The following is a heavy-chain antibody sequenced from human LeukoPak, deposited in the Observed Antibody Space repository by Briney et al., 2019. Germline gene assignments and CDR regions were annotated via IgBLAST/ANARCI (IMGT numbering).Heavy chain of an antibody. Sequence: ASVKVSCKASGCTFTGYYMHWVRQAPGQGLEWMGWINPNSGGTNYAQKFQGRVTMTRDTSISTAYMELSRLRSDDTAVYYCARDPRADTAMVTGWFDPWGQGTLVTVSS. V-gene: IGHV1-2*02. CDR2: INPNSGGT. CDR3: ARDPRADTAMVTGWFDP. CDR1: GCTFTGYY. J-gene: IGHJ5*02. D-gene: IGHD5-18*01.